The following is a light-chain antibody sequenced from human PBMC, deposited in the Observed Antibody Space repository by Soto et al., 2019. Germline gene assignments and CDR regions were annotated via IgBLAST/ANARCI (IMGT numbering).Light chain of an antibody. Sequence: SYVLTQPPSVSVAPGKTARITCGGINIGTKSVHWYLQKPGQAPVLVIYYDTDRPSGIPERFSGSNSGNTATLTISRVEAGDEDDYYCQVWDSSSDHPGVFGTGTKVTVL. CDR3: QVWDSSSDHPGV. CDR1: NIGTKS. J-gene: IGLJ1*01. V-gene: IGLV3-21*04. CDR2: YDT.